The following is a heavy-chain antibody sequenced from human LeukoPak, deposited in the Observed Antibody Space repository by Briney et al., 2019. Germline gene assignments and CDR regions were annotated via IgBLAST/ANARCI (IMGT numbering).Heavy chain of an antibody. CDR1: GGSVSSSSYY. J-gene: IGHJ4*02. CDR3: ARESVITPYYFDY. D-gene: IGHD3-10*01. Sequence: SETLSLTCTVSGGSVSSSSYYWAWIRQPPGKGLEWIGSIYYSGLTNYSPSLKSRVTISLYTSKNQFSLKLSSVTAADTAVYYCARESVITPYYFDYWGQGTLVTVSS. V-gene: IGHV4-39*07. CDR2: IYYSGLT.